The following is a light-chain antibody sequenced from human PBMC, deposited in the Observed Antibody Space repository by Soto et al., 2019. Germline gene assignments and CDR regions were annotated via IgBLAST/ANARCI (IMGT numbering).Light chain of an antibody. J-gene: IGKJ1*01. V-gene: IGKV3-20*01. CDR2: GAS. CDR1: QSVSSRY. CDR3: HHYET. Sequence: EIVLTQSPATLSLSPGERATLSCRASQSVSSRYLAWYQQKPGQAPRLLIYGASIRAAGVPDRFNGSGSGTEFTLTISRLEPEDFTVYYCHHYETFGQGTKVDIK.